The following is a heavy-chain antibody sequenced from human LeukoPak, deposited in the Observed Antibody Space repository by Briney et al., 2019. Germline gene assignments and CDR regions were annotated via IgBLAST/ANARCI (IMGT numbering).Heavy chain of an antibody. D-gene: IGHD1-1*01. J-gene: IGHJ3*02. CDR1: GFTFSSYS. Sequence: GGSLRLSCAAFGFTFSSYSMNWVRQAPGKGLEWVSSISSSSSYIYYADSVKGRFTISRDNAKNSLYLQMNSLRAEDTAVYYCARQRASVAFDIWGQGTMVTVSS. CDR3: ARQRASVAFDI. V-gene: IGHV3-21*01. CDR2: ISSSSSYI.